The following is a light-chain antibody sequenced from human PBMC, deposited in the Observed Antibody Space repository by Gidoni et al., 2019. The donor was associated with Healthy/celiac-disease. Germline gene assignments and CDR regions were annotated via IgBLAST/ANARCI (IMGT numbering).Light chain of an antibody. J-gene: IGLJ2*01. CDR1: SSNIGRNY. V-gene: IGLV1-51*02. CDR3: GTWDFSLSAVV. Sequence: QSVLTQPPSVSAAPGEKVTISCSGSSSNIGRNYVAWCQQLPGTTPKLLIYEKNERPSGMPDRCSGSKSGTSATLGITGLQTGDEADYYCGTWDFSLSAVVFGGGTKLTVL. CDR2: EKN.